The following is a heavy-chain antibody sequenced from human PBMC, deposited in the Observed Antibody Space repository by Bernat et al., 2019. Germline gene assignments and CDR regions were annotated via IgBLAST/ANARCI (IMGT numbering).Heavy chain of an antibody. CDR3: AKGSTGYSSSWFNLYSYYGMDV. CDR1: GFTFSSYA. Sequence: EVQLLESGGGLVQPGGSLRLSCAASGFTFSSYAMSWVRQAPGKGLEWVSAISGSGGSTYYADSVKGRFTISRDNSKNSLYLQMNSLRTEDTALYYCAKGSTGYSSSWFNLYSYYGMDVWGQGTTVTVSS. V-gene: IGHV3-23*01. J-gene: IGHJ6*02. CDR2: ISGSGGST. D-gene: IGHD6-13*01.